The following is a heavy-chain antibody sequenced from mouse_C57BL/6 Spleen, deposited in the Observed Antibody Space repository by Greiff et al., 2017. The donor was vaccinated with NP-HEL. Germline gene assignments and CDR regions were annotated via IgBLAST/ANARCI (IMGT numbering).Heavy chain of an antibody. J-gene: IGHJ4*01. V-gene: IGHV1-59*01. Sequence: VKLMESGAELVRPGTSVKLSCKASGYTFTSYWMHWVKQRPGQGLEWIGVIDPSDSYTNYNQKFKGKATLTVDASSSTAYMQLSSLTSEDSAVYYCARVGITTVVGYYAMDYWGQGTSVTVSS. D-gene: IGHD1-1*01. CDR2: IDPSDSYT. CDR3: ARVGITTVVGYYAMDY. CDR1: GYTFTSYW.